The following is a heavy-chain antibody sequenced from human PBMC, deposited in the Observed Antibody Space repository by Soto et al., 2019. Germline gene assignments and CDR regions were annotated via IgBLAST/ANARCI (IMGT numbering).Heavy chain of an antibody. CDR3: ARLNKPYPYYDSSGYYD. CDR1: GGSISSYY. Sequence: PSETLSLTCTVSGGSISSYYWSWIRQPPGKGLEWIGYIYYSGSTNYNPSLKSRVTISVDTSKNQFSLKASDTAMYYCARLNKPYPYYDSSGYYDWGQGTLVTVSS. V-gene: IGHV4-59*12. CDR2: IYYSGST. D-gene: IGHD3-22*01. J-gene: IGHJ4*02.